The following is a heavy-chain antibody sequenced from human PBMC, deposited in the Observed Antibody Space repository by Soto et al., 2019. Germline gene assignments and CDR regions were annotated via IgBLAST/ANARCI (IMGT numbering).Heavy chain of an antibody. CDR3: ARHSPKGDYENYYMDV. CDR2: IYYSGST. Sequence: SGTLSLTCTVSGGSISSYYWSWIRQPPGKGLEWIGYIYYSGSTNYNPSLKSRVTISVDTSKNQFSLKLSSVTAADTAVYYCARHSPKGDYENYYMDVWGKGTTVTVSS. D-gene: IGHD4-17*01. J-gene: IGHJ6*03. V-gene: IGHV4-59*08. CDR1: GGSISSYY.